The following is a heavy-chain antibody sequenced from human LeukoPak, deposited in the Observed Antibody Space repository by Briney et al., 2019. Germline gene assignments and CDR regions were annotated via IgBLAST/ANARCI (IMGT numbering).Heavy chain of an antibody. D-gene: IGHD3-22*01. J-gene: IGHJ6*02. CDR1: GFTFSSYG. CDR3: AKGPHYYDSSGRMDV. Sequence: GRSLRLSCAASGFTFSSYGMHWVRQAPGKGLEWVAVISYDGSNKYYADSVKGRFTISRDNSKNTLYLQMNSLRAEDTAVYYCAKGPHYYDSSGRMDVWGQGTTVTVSS. CDR2: ISYDGSNK. V-gene: IGHV3-30*18.